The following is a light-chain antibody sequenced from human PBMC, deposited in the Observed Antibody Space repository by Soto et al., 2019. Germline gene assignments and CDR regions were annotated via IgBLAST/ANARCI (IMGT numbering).Light chain of an antibody. V-gene: IGKV3-15*01. J-gene: IGKJ1*01. CDR2: GAS. CDR3: QQYRSWPST. CDR1: QSGDIN. Sequence: EIVLTQSPATLSVSPGERVTLSCRASQSGDINLAWYQQKPGQAPRRLIYGASTRATDMSGTFSGRGSGTEFTLTISKVRPEDFAVSYCQQYRSWPSTFGQGTKVDIK.